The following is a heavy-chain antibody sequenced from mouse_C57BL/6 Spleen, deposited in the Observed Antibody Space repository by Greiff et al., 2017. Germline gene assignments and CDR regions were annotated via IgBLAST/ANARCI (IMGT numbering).Heavy chain of an antibody. J-gene: IGHJ1*03. CDR1: GYTFTSYW. Sequence: QVQLQQPGAELVRPGSSVKLSCKASGYTFTSYWMHWVKQRPIQGLEWIGNIDPSDSETHYNQKFKVKATLTVDKSSSTAYMQLSSLTSEDSAVYYCARAATVVYWYFDVWGTGTTVTVSS. V-gene: IGHV1-52*01. CDR2: IDPSDSET. CDR3: ARAATVVYWYFDV. D-gene: IGHD1-1*01.